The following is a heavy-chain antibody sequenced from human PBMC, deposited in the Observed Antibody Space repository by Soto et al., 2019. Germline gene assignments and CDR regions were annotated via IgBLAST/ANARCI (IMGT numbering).Heavy chain of an antibody. CDR2: IIPIFGTA. V-gene: IGHV1-69*01. D-gene: IGHD3-22*01. CDR3: ARDYDSSGYYSSGGWRFDP. Sequence: VKVSCKASGGTFSSYAISWVRQAPGQGLEWMGGIIPIFGTANYAQKFQGRVTITADESTSTAYMELSSLRSEDTAVYYCARDYDSSGYYSSGGWRFDPWGQGTLVTVSS. J-gene: IGHJ5*02. CDR1: GGTFSSYA.